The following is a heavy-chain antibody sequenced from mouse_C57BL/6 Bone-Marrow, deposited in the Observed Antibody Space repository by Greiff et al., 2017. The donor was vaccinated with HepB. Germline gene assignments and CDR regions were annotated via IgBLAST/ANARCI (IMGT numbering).Heavy chain of an antibody. CDR3: TTWDYCSSYLWFAY. CDR2: IDPENGDT. V-gene: IGHV14-4*01. J-gene: IGHJ3*01. CDR1: GFNIKDDY. Sequence: EVQLQQSGAELVRPGASVKLSCTASGFNIKDDYMHWVKQRPEQGLEWIGWIDPENGDTEYASKFQGKATITADTSSNTAYLQLSSLTSEDTAVYYCTTWDYCSSYLWFAYWGQGTLVTVSA. D-gene: IGHD1-1*01.